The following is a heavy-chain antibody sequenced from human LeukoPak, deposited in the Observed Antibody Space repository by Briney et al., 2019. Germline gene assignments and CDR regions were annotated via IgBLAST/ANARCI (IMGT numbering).Heavy chain of an antibody. V-gene: IGHV7-4-1*02. CDR1: GYTFTSYA. Sequence: ASVKVSCKASGYTFTSYAMNWVRQAPGQGLEWMGWINTNTESPTYAQGFAGRFVFSVDTSVNTAYLQITNLKAEDTAVYYCARGHRGYDFFDYESEFLDFWGQGSLVTVSP. D-gene: IGHD5-12*01. CDR3: ARGHRGYDFFDYESEFLDF. J-gene: IGHJ4*02. CDR2: INTNTESP.